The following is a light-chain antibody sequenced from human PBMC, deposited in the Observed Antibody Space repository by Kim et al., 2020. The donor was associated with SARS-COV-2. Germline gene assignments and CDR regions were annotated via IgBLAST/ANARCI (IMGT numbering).Light chain of an antibody. Sequence: SPGEGAPLSCRASQNIISRYIAWYQRRPGQAPRLLIHGTSSRATGIPDRFSGSGSGTDFTLTITRLGPEDAAVYYYQQYGSRPPFTFGQGTKLEI. CDR1: QNIISRY. CDR2: GTS. V-gene: IGKV3-20*01. CDR3: QQYGSRPPFT. J-gene: IGKJ2*01.